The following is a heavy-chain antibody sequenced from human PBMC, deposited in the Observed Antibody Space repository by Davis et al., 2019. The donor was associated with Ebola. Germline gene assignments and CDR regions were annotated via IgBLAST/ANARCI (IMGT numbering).Heavy chain of an antibody. Sequence: GESLKISCAASGFTFSSYVMSWVRQAPGRGLEWVSSISVGGGSPYYAESVKGRFTISRDNSKKTLYLQMNSLRDEDTAVYYCARPRFKYCSSTSCYTESHAFDIWGQGTMVTVSS. CDR3: ARPRFKYCSSTSCYTESHAFDI. D-gene: IGHD2-2*02. V-gene: IGHV3-23*01. CDR1: GFTFSSYV. CDR2: ISVGGGSP. J-gene: IGHJ3*02.